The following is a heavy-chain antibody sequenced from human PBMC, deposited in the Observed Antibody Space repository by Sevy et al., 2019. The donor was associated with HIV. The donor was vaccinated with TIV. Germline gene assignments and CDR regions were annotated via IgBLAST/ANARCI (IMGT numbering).Heavy chain of an antibody. Sequence: ASVKVSCKASGYIFSDYHIHWARQAPGQRLEWMGWINGKSGATEYAEKFQGRVTMSRDTSISTAYMELTRLQSDDTAVYYCAKVGGGWSAFFDHWGQGTLVTVSS. CDR3: AKVGGGWSAFFDH. J-gene: IGHJ4*02. CDR2: INGKSGAT. CDR1: GYIFSDYH. D-gene: IGHD3-3*01. V-gene: IGHV1-2*02.